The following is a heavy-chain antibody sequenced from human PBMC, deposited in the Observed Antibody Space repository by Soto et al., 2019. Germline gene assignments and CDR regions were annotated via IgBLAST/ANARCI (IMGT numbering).Heavy chain of an antibody. CDR1: GYTFTSYD. J-gene: IGHJ5*02. Sequence: QVQLVQSGAEVKKSGASVKVSCKASGYTFTSYDINWVRQATGQGLEWMGWMNPNSGNTGYAQKFQGRVTMNRNTSISTAYMELSSLRYEDTAVYYRARERSAAGTGWFDPWGQGTLVTVSS. V-gene: IGHV1-8*01. CDR3: ARERSAAGTGWFDP. CDR2: MNPNSGNT. D-gene: IGHD6-13*01.